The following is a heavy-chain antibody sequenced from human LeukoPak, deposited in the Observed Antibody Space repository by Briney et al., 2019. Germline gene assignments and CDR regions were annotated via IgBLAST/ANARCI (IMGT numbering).Heavy chain of an antibody. CDR2: IYPGDSHT. D-gene: IGHD2-2*02. CDR1: GYSFPNYW. Sequence: GESLKISCKGSGYSFPNYWIGWVRQMPGKGLEWMGIIYPGDSHTRYSPSFQDQVTISVDKSISPAYLQWSSLKASDTAMYYCARGPYAYTSSATLGSYNWFDPWGQGSLVTVSS. CDR3: ARGPYAYTSSATLGSYNWFDP. J-gene: IGHJ5*02. V-gene: IGHV5-51*01.